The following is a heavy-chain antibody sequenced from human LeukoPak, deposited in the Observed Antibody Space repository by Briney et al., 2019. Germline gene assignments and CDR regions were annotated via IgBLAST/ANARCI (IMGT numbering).Heavy chain of an antibody. Sequence: PGGSLRLSCAASGFTFSNYNVNWVRQTPGKGLEWVSSITRDSIYTFYADSVKGRFTISRDNAKNSLSLQMNSLRAEDTAVYYCARDPYNGYYGDDYYYYMDVWGKGTTVTISS. V-gene: IGHV3-21*01. CDR3: ARDPYNGYYGDDYYYYMDV. CDR2: ITRDSIYT. CDR1: GFTFSNYN. J-gene: IGHJ6*03. D-gene: IGHD4-17*01.